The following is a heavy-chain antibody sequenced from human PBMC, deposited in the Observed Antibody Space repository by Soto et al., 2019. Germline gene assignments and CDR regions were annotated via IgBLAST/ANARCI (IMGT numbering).Heavy chain of an antibody. CDR2: VYHSGST. CDR3: ARDNSRTFPAAPGDKKSDSSGWWFDP. D-gene: IGHD6-13*01. V-gene: IGHV4-59*02. Sequence: SETLSLTCTVSGGSVSTNYWSWVRQPPGKGLEWIGYVYHSGSTYYNPSLKSRVTMSVDTSRNQLLLQLKSVTAADTAIYYCARDNSRTFPAAPGDKKSDSSGWWFDPWGQGTLVTVSS. CDR1: GGSVSTNY. J-gene: IGHJ5*02.